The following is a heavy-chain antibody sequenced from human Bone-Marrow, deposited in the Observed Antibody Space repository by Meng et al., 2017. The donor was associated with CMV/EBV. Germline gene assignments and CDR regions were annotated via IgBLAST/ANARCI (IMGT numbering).Heavy chain of an antibody. Sequence: ASVKVSCKASGYTFTSYGISWVRQAPGQGLEWMGWISAYNGNTNYAQKLQGRLTMTTDTSTSTAYMELRSLRSDDTAVYYCAREWFPVGATVAFDIWGQGTMVTVSS. D-gene: IGHD1-26*01. CDR1: GYTFTSYG. V-gene: IGHV1-18*01. J-gene: IGHJ3*02. CDR2: ISAYNGNT. CDR3: AREWFPVGATVAFDI.